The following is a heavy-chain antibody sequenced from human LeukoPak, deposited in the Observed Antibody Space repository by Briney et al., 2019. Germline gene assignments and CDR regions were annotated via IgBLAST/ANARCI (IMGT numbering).Heavy chain of an antibody. CDR1: GGSISGDY. Sequence: SETLSLTCTVPGGSISGDYWSWIRQPPGKGLEWIGYISYSATTNYNPSLKSRVSFSIDTSKNQFSLKLTSVSAADTAVYFCATGHSSGWFDYWGQETLVSVSS. V-gene: IGHV4-59*01. CDR2: ISYSATT. J-gene: IGHJ4*02. CDR3: ATGHSSGWFDY. D-gene: IGHD6-25*01.